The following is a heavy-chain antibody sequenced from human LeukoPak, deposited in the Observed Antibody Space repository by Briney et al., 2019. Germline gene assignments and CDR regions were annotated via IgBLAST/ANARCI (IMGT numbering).Heavy chain of an antibody. CDR3: ARGFVEYDFWSGYYHYYYYMDA. V-gene: IGHV4-34*01. CDR1: GGFFSGYY. Sequence: SETLSLTCAVYGGFFSGYYWSWIRQPPGKGLEWIGEINHSGSTNYNPSLKSRVTISVDTSKNQFSLKLSSVTAADTAVYYCARGFVEYDFWSGYYHYYYYMDAWGRGTTVTVSS. D-gene: IGHD3-3*01. CDR2: INHSGST. J-gene: IGHJ6*03.